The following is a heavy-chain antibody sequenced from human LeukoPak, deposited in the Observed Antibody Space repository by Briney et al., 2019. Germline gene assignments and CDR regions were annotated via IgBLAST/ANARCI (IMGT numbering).Heavy chain of an antibody. CDR3: ARGDSSSWYHYDMDV. CDR2: IIPIFGTA. V-gene: IGHV1-69*05. J-gene: IGHJ6*03. CDR1: GGTFSSYA. D-gene: IGHD6-13*01. Sequence: SVKVSCKASGGTFSSYAISWVRQAPGQGLEWMGGIIPIFGTANYAQRFQGRVTITTDESPSTAYMELSSLRSEDTAVYYCARGDSSSWYHYDMDVWGKGTTVTVSS.